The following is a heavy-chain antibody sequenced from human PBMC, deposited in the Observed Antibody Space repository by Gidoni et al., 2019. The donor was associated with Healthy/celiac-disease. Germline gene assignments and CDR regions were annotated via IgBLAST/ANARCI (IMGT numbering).Heavy chain of an antibody. CDR1: GGSFSGYY. D-gene: IGHD1-26*01. CDR3: ARVPYPHSYFDY. CDR2: INHSGST. Sequence: QVQLQQWGAGLLKPSDTLSLTCAVYGGSFSGYYWSWIRQPPGKGLEWIGEINHSGSTNYNPSLKSRVTISVDTSKNQFSLKLSSVTAADTAVYYCARVPYPHSYFDYWGQGTLVTVSS. V-gene: IGHV4-34*01. J-gene: IGHJ4*02.